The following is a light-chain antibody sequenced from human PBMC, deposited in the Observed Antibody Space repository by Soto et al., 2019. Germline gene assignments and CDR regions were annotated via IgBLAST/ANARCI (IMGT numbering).Light chain of an antibody. CDR2: GAS. V-gene: IGKV3-15*01. J-gene: IGKJ4*01. CDR1: QSVSSN. Sequence: EIVMTQSPATLSVSPGERATISCRASQSVSSNLAWNQQKPGQAPRLLIYGASTRATGIPARFSGSGSGTECTLTIISLQSEDCAVYYCQQYKNWPPLTFGGGTKVEIK. CDR3: QQYKNWPPLT.